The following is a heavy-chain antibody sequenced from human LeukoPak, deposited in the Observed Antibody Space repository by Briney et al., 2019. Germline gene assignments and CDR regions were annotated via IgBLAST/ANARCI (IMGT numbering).Heavy chain of an antibody. Sequence: SETLSLTCTVSGGSISSYYWSWIRQPPGKGLEWIGYIYYSGSTNYNPSLKSRVTISVDTSKNQFSLKLSSVTAADTAVYYCARKLIVADAFDIWGQGTMVTVSS. D-gene: IGHD2-15*01. CDR2: IYYSGST. CDR1: GGSISSYY. J-gene: IGHJ3*02. CDR3: ARKLIVADAFDI. V-gene: IGHV4-59*01.